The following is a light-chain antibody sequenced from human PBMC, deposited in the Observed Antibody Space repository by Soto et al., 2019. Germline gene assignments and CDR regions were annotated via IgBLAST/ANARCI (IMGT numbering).Light chain of an antibody. CDR1: SSNIGAGFD. J-gene: IGLJ1*01. V-gene: IGLV1-40*01. CDR2: GNN. Sequence: QSVLTQPPSVSGAPGQRVSISCTGSSSNIGAGFDVHWYQQSPGTAPKLLIYGNNNRPSGVPDRFSGSKSGTSASLAITGLQGEDEADYYSQSYDSSLSGYVFGTGTKVTVL. CDR3: QSYDSSLSGYV.